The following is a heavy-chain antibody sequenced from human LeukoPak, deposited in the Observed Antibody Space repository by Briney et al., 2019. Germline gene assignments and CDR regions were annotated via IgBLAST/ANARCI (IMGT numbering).Heavy chain of an antibody. CDR2: ISSSSSTI. J-gene: IGHJ4*02. CDR3: AKIMALYCSGGSCNEIDY. Sequence: GGSLRLSCAASGLTFSSYSMNWVRQAPGKGLEWVSYISSSSSTIYYADSVKGRFTISRDNAKNTLYLQMNSLRADDTAVYYCAKIMALYCSGGSCNEIDYWGQGTLVTVSS. D-gene: IGHD2-15*01. CDR1: GLTFSSYS. V-gene: IGHV3-48*01.